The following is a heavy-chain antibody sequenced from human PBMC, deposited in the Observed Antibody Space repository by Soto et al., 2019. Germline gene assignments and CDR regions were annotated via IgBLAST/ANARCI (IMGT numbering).Heavy chain of an antibody. CDR3: AREWWQLEPPGAFDY. D-gene: IGHD2-15*01. Sequence: EVQLVESGGGLVQPGGSLRLSCAASGFTFSSYSMNWVRQAPGKGLEWVSYISSSSSTIYYADSVKGRFTISRDNAKNSLYLQMNSLRDEDTAVYYSAREWWQLEPPGAFDYWGQGTLVTVSS. J-gene: IGHJ4*02. CDR2: ISSSSSTI. V-gene: IGHV3-48*02. CDR1: GFTFSSYS.